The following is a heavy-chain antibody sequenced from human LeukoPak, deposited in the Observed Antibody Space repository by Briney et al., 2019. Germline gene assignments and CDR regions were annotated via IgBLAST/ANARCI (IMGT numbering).Heavy chain of an antibody. CDR1: GFTFDDYA. V-gene: IGHV3-9*01. D-gene: IGHD4-11*01. CDR3: ARDQADTVTTSRGLYYMDV. Sequence: PGGSLRLSCAASGFTFDDYAMHWVRQAPGKGLEWVSGISWNSGSIGYADSVKGRFTISRDNAKNSLYLQMNSLRAEDTAVYYCARDQADTVTTSRGLYYMDVWGKGTTVTVSS. J-gene: IGHJ6*03. CDR2: ISWNSGSI.